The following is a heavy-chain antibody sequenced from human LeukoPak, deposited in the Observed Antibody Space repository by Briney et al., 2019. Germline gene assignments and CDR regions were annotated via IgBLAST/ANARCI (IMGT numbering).Heavy chain of an antibody. Sequence: GGSLRLSCAASGFTFSSYGMHWVRQAPGKGLEWVAVIWYDGSNKYYADSVKGRFTISRDNSKNTLYLQMNSLRAEDTAVYYCARSPAPPYGDCCWFDPWGQGTLVTVSS. CDR1: GFTFSSYG. D-gene: IGHD2-21*01. J-gene: IGHJ5*02. CDR3: ARSPAPPYGDCCWFDP. CDR2: IWYDGSNK. V-gene: IGHV3-33*01.